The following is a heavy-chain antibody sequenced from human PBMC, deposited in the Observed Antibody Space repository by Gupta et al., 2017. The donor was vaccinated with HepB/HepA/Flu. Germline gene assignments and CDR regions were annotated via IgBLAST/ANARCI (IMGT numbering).Heavy chain of an antibody. Sequence: EVQLVQSGAEVKKPGATVKISCKVSGYTFTDYYMHWVQQAPGKGLEWMGLVDPEDGETIYAEKFQGRVTITADTSTDTAYMELSSLRSEDTAVYYCATIPTASQWLVFGGPNDAFDIWGQGTMVTVSS. CDR1: GYTFTDYY. V-gene: IGHV1-69-2*01. J-gene: IGHJ3*02. CDR3: ATIPTASQWLVFGGPNDAFDI. D-gene: IGHD6-19*01. CDR2: VDPEDGET.